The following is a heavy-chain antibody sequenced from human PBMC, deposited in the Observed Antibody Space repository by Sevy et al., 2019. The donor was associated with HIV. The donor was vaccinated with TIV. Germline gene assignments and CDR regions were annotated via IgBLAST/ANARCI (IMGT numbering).Heavy chain of an antibody. D-gene: IGHD4-17*01. J-gene: IGHJ5*02. Sequence: GGSLRLSCAASGFTFSKYWMSWVRQAPGKGLEWVANIKPDGSDKYYVVSLKGRFTIYRDNAKNSLYLEMNNLRAEDTAVYYCARVIDYGELGNWFDPWGQGTLVTVSS. CDR3: ARVIDYGELGNWFDP. CDR1: GFTFSKYW. V-gene: IGHV3-7*01. CDR2: IKPDGSDK.